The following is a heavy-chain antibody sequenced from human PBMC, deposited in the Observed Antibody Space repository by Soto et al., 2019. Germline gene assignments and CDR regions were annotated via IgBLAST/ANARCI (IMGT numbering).Heavy chain of an antibody. D-gene: IGHD3-22*01. Sequence: QVQLVQSGAEVKKPGASVKVSCKASGYSFTSYGISWVRQAPGQGLEWMGWISAYNGHTNYAQKFQARVTMTTDTSTKTAYMELRSLRSDDTAVYYCARETYHYDSSGYFGLDVWGQGTTVTVS. CDR1: GYSFTSYG. J-gene: IGHJ6*02. CDR2: ISAYNGHT. CDR3: ARETYHYDSSGYFGLDV. V-gene: IGHV1-18*01.